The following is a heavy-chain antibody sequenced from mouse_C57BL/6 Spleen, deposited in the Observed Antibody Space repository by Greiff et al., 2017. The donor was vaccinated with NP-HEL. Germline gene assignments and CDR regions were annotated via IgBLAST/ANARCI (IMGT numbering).Heavy chain of an antibody. V-gene: IGHV1-4*01. CDR3: ASPLAGYAMDY. D-gene: IGHD6-1*01. CDR2: INPSSGYT. CDR1: GYTFTSYT. Sequence: VKLVESGAELARPGASVKMSCKASGYTFTSYTMHWVKQRPGQGLEWIGYINPSSGYTKYNQKFKDKATLTADKSSSTAYMQLSSLTSEDSAVYYCASPLAGYAMDYWGQGTSVTVSS. J-gene: IGHJ4*01.